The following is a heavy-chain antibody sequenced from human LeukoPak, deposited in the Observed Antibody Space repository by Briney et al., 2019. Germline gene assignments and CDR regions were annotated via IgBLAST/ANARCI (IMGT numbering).Heavy chain of an antibody. J-gene: IGHJ4*02. V-gene: IGHV3-23*01. CDR3: AKNSRSSGHYLDY. D-gene: IGHD3-22*01. Sequence: GGSLRLSCAASGFTFSSFAMSWVRQAPGKGLEWVSTISGSGGSTSYADSVKGRFTISRDNSKDTLYLQMNSLRAEDTALYYGAKNSRSSGHYLDYWGQGTLVTVSS. CDR1: GFTFSSFA. CDR2: ISGSGGST.